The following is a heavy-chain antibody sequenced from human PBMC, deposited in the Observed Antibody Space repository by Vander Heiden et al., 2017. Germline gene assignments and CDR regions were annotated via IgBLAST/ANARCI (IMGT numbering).Heavy chain of an antibody. D-gene: IGHD1-26*01. Sequence: EVQLVESGGRLVQPGGSLRLSCAASGFTFSSYWRSWLRQAPGKGLEWVANIKQEGSEMLYVDSVKGRFTVSRDNAKNSLYLQMNSLRAEDTAVYYCARDRSPDYWGQGALVTVSS. CDR2: IKQEGSEM. V-gene: IGHV3-7*01. J-gene: IGHJ4*02. CDR3: ARDRSPDY. CDR1: GFTFSSYW.